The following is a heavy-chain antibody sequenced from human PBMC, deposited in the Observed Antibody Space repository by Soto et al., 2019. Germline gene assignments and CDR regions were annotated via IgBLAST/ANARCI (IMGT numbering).Heavy chain of an antibody. CDR3: ARRTGKWLDFDY. V-gene: IGHV4-30-2*01. Sequence: KTSETLSLTCAVSGGSISSGGYSWSWIRQPPGKGLEWIGYIYHSGSTYYNPSLKSRVTISVDRSKNQFSLKLSSVTAADTAVYYCARRTGKWLDFDYWGQGTLVTVSS. CDR2: IYHSGST. D-gene: IGHD3-22*01. J-gene: IGHJ4*02. CDR1: GGSISSGGYS.